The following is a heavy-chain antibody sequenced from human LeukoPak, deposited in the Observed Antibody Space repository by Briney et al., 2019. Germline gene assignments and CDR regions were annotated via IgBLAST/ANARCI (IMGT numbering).Heavy chain of an antibody. CDR3: AKKVIEWLRFGSYFDY. D-gene: IGHD5-12*01. CDR1: GFTFSSYA. J-gene: IGHJ4*02. V-gene: IGHV3-23*01. Sequence: GGSLRLSCAASGFTFSSYAMSWVRQAPGKGLEWVSAISGSGGSTYYADSVKGRFTISRDNPKNTLYLQMNSLRAEDTAVYYCAKKVIEWLRFGSYFDYWGQGTLVTVSS. CDR2: ISGSGGST.